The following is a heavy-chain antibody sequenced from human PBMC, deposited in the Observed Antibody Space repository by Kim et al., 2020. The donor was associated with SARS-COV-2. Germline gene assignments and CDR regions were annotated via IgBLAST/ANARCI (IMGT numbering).Heavy chain of an antibody. V-gene: IGHV3-23*01. J-gene: IGHJ4*02. CDR1: GFTFDSYA. Sequence: GGSLRLSCAASGFTFDSYAMSWVRQAPGKGLEWVSGISGSGGRTYYVDSVKGRFTVYRDNSKNTLYLQMNSLRAEDAAVYYCAKPIRPYCGGDCYSGLDCWGQGPLITVSS. CDR2: ISGSGGRT. CDR3: AKPIRPYCGGDCYSGLDC. D-gene: IGHD2-21*02.